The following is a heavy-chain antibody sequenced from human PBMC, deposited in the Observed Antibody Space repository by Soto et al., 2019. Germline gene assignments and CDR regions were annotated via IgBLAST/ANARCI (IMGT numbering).Heavy chain of an antibody. CDR1: GFTFSSYA. CDR2: IRGSGDST. Sequence: EVQLLESGGGFIQPGGSLRLSCAASGFTFSSYAMSWVRQAPGRGLEWVSVIRGSGDSTYYADSVKGRFTISRDNSKNTLFLPMNSLRAEETAVYYCAKVGAYSTSSYFDYWGQGTLVTVSS. D-gene: IGHD6-6*01. J-gene: IGHJ4*02. CDR3: AKVGAYSTSSYFDY. V-gene: IGHV3-23*01.